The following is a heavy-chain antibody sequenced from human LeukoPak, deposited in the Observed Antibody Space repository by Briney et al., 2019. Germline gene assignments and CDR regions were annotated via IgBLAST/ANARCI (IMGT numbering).Heavy chain of an antibody. J-gene: IGHJ3*02. D-gene: IGHD2-8*01. CDR2: IYYSGST. CDR1: GGSVSSGTYY. CDR3: TRSTNLEAFDI. Sequence: SETLSLTCTVSGGSVSSGTYYWSWIRQPPGKGLEWIGYIYYSGSTNYNPSLKSRVTVSVDTPKNQCSLKLSSVTTADTAVYYCTRSTNLEAFDIWGQGTMVTVSS. V-gene: IGHV4-61*01.